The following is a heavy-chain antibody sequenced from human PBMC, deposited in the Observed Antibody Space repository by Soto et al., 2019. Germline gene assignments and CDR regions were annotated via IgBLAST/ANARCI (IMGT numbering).Heavy chain of an antibody. D-gene: IGHD3-10*01. J-gene: IGHJ6*03. CDR2: IYYSGST. CDR3: ARDFYGSGGYKDYYYYYMDV. Sequence: SETLSLTCTVSGGSISSSSYYWGWIRQPPGKGLEWIGSIYYSGSTYYNPSLKSRVTISVDMSKNQFSLKLSSVTAADTAVYYCARDFYGSGGYKDYYYYYMDVWGKGTTVTVSS. V-gene: IGHV4-39*07. CDR1: GGSISSSSYY.